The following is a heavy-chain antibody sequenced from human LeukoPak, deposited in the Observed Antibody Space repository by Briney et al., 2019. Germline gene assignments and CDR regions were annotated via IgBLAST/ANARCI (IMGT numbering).Heavy chain of an antibody. CDR3: AREYSSSSGRAFDI. D-gene: IGHD6-6*01. CDR1: GFILSTYT. Sequence: PGGSLRLSCAASGFILSTYTMSWVRQAPGKGLQWFSYISSSSSTIYYADSVKGRFTISRDNAKNSLYLQMNSLRDEDTAAYYCAREYSSSSGRAFDIWGQGTKVTVSS. CDR2: ISSSSSTI. V-gene: IGHV3-48*02. J-gene: IGHJ3*02.